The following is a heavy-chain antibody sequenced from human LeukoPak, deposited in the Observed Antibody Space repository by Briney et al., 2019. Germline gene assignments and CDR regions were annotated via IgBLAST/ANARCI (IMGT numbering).Heavy chain of an antibody. CDR3: ARVRAAAGREPLDY. Sequence: GGSLRLSCAASGFTFSSYSMNWVRQAPGKGLEGVSSISSSSSYIYYADSVKGRFTISRENAKNSLYLQMNSLRAEDTAVYYCARVRAAAGREPLDYWGQGTLVTVSS. CDR1: GFTFSSYS. V-gene: IGHV3-21*01. CDR2: ISSSSSYI. D-gene: IGHD6-13*01. J-gene: IGHJ4*02.